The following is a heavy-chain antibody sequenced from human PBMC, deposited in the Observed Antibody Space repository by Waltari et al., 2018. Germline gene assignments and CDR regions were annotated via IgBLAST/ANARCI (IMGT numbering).Heavy chain of an antibody. J-gene: IGHJ3*01. CDR3: ARDSLYYDSVDAFDF. Sequence: VLLQESVPGLVKPSETLSLTCTVSGGSMSDYDWSWVRQRPGEGIEWIGSTFQRDSPHYNPSLEGRVTISVDTSQNQFFLKLTSVTAADTAVYFCARDSLYYDSVDAFDFWGQGTMVTVSS. V-gene: IGHV4-59*01. CDR1: GGSMSDYD. D-gene: IGHD3-22*01. CDR2: TFQRDSP.